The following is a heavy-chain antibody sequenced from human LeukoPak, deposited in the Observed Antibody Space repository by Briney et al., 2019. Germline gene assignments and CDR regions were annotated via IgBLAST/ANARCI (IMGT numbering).Heavy chain of an antibody. CDR3: ARGGFSSWYYDLDY. V-gene: IGHV4-61*02. CDR2: IYTSGST. J-gene: IGHJ4*02. CDR1: GGSISSGSYY. D-gene: IGHD6-13*01. Sequence: SETLSLTCTVSGGSISSGSYYWSWIRPPAGKGLEWIGRIYTSGSTNYNPSHKSRVTISVDTSKNQFSLKLSSVTAADTAVYYCARGGFSSWYYDLDYWGQGTLVTVSS.